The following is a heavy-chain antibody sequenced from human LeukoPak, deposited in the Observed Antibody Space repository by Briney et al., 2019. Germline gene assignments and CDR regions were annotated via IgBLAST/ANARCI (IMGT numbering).Heavy chain of an antibody. CDR2: ISSSSSYI. CDR3: ARDYYDSSQPGY. J-gene: IGHJ4*02. CDR1: GFTFSSYS. V-gene: IGHV3-21*04. Sequence: PGGSPRLSCAASGFTFSSYSMNWVRQAPGKGLEWVSSISSSSSYIYYADSVKGRFTISRDNAKNSLFLQMNSLRAEDTAVYYCARDYYDSSQPGYWGQGTLVTVSS. D-gene: IGHD3-22*01.